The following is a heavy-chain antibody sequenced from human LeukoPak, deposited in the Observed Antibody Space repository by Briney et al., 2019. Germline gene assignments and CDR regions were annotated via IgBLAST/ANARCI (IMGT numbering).Heavy chain of an antibody. CDR1: GFTFSSYA. CDR3: ARDNSGSIDY. Sequence: GGSLRLSCAASGFTFSSYAMSWVRQAPGKGLEWVSIIYSGETTYYADSVKGRFIISRDKSKNTVYLHMNSLRAEDTGMYYCARDNSGSIDYWGQGTLVTVSS. CDR2: IYSGETT. J-gene: IGHJ4*02. V-gene: IGHV3-53*01. D-gene: IGHD1-1*01.